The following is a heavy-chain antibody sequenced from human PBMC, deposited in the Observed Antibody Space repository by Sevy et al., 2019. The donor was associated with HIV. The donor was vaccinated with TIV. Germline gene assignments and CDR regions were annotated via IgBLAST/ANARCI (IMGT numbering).Heavy chain of an antibody. Sequence: ASVKVSCKASGGTFSSYAISWVRQAPGQGLEWMGGIIPIFGTANYAQKFQGRVTITAYESTSTAYMELSSLRSEDTAVYYCARDLEGYSYGYGVYWGQGTLVTVSS. CDR3: ARDLEGYSYGYGVY. D-gene: IGHD5-18*01. CDR2: IIPIFGTA. J-gene: IGHJ4*02. CDR1: GGTFSSYA. V-gene: IGHV1-69*13.